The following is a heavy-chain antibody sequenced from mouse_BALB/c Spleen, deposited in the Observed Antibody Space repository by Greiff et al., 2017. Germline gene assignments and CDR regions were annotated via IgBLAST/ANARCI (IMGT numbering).Heavy chain of an antibody. CDR3: AREELRRSYYFDY. J-gene: IGHJ2*01. Sequence: EVQVVESGGGLVKPGGSLKLSCAASGFTFSSYAMSWVRQTPEKRLEWVASISSGGSTYYPDSVKGRFTISRDNARNILYLQMSSLRSEDTAMYYCAREELRRSYYFDYWGQGTTLTVSS. V-gene: IGHV5-6-5*01. CDR1: GFTFSSYA. D-gene: IGHD1-1*01. CDR2: ISSGGST.